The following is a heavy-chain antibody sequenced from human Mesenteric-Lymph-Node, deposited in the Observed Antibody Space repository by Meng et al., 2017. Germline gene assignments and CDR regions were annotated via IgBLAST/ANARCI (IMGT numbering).Heavy chain of an antibody. CDR3: AREPPAAAGNHAFDI. D-gene: IGHD6-13*01. CDR1: GGSISSYY. Sequence: GSLRLSCTVSGGSISSYYWSWIRQPPGKGLEWIGYIYYSGSTNYNPSLKSRVTISVDTSKNQFSLKLSSVTAADTAVYYCAREPPAAAGNHAFDIWGQGTMVTVSS. V-gene: IGHV4-59*12. J-gene: IGHJ3*02. CDR2: IYYSGST.